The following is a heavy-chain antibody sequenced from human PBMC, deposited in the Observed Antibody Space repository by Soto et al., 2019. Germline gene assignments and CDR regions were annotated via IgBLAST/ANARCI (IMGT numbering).Heavy chain of an antibody. CDR2: ISYDGSNK. CDR1: GFTFSSYG. Sequence: PGGSVRLSCAASGFTFSSYGMHWVRQAPGKGLERVAVISYDGSNKYYADSVKGRFTISRDNSKNTLYLQMNSLRAEDTAVYYCANLASNPQQLVNYFDEWGHETRVTVSS. J-gene: IGHJ4*01. V-gene: IGHV3-30*18. CDR3: ANLASNPQQLVNYFDE. D-gene: IGHD6-13*01.